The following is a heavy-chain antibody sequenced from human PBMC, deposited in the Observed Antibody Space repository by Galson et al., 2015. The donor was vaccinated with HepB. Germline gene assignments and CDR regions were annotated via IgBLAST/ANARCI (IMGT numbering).Heavy chain of an antibody. CDR2: ISYDERHK. V-gene: IGHV3-30*18. J-gene: IGHJ4*02. D-gene: IGHD6-19*01. CDR3: AKGYSSGWYYFDY. CDR1: GFTFSNYG. Sequence: SLRLSCAASGFTFSNYGMHWVRQAPGKGLEWVAVISYDERHKNYADSVKGRFTISRDNSKNTLYLQMNSLRAEDTAVYYCAKGYSSGWYYFDYWGQGTLVAVSS.